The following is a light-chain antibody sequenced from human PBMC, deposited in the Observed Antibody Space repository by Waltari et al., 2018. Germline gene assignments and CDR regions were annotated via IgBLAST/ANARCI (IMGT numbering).Light chain of an antibody. Sequence: EIEMTQSPATLSVSPGERATVSCRANQSVGNKLAWYQQKPGQAPRLLFYDASTRATGIPVRFSGSGSGTEFTRPISSLQSEDFSFYYCQQSNNWPYTFGQGTKLEIK. CDR1: QSVGNK. CDR3: QQSNNWPYT. J-gene: IGKJ2*01. V-gene: IGKV3-15*01. CDR2: DAS.